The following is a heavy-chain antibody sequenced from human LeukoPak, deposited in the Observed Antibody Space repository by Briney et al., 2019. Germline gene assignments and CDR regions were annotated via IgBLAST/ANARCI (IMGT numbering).Heavy chain of an antibody. CDR1: GFKVRDYY. CDR2: ILYSGEA. CDR3: ARDRAANQDWVEFDP. V-gene: IGHV3-66*03. D-gene: IGHD3/OR15-3a*01. Sequence: GGSLRLSCAVSGFKVRDYYMGWVGQAPGKGGGGVGLILYSGEAFYADFPRGRFAISRDESENTLYLQMNSLRVEDTAVYFCARDRAANQDWVEFDPWGQGTPVIVSS. J-gene: IGHJ5*02.